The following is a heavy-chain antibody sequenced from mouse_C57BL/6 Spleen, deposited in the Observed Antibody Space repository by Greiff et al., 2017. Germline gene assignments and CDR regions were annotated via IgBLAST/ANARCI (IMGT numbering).Heavy chain of an antibody. D-gene: IGHD4-1*02. J-gene: IGHJ1*03. CDR2: IYPSDSET. CDR3: AATGTDWYFDV. V-gene: IGHV1-61*01. Sequence: QVQLQQSGAELVRPGSSVKLSCKASGYTFTSYWMDWVKQRPGQGLEWIGNIYPSDSETHYNQKFKDKATLTVDKSSSTAYMQLSSLTSEDSAVYYCAATGTDWYFDVWGTGTTVTVSS. CDR1: GYTFTSYW.